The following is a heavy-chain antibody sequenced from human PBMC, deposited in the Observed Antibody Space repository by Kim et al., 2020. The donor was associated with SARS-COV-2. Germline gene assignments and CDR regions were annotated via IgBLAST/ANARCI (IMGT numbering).Heavy chain of an antibody. Sequence: VKGRFTMSRDNAKNTLHLQMNSLRGEDTAVYYCARETNPYSTGWPPIDYWGQGTLVTVSS. CDR3: ARETNPYSTGWPPIDY. D-gene: IGHD6-19*01. V-gene: IGHV3-74*01. J-gene: IGHJ4*02.